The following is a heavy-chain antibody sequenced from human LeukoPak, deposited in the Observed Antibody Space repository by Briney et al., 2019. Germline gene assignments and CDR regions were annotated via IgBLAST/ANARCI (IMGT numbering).Heavy chain of an antibody. J-gene: IGHJ3*02. CDR2: INPNNGGT. Sequence: ASVKVSCKASGYAFTGYYMHWVRQAPGQGLEWMGRINPNNGGTNYAQKFQGRVTLTRDTSISTAYLELSRLRSDDTAMYYCARHREGYCSGGRCYLDAFDIWGQGTMVTVSS. CDR3: ARHREGYCSGGRCYLDAFDI. D-gene: IGHD2-15*01. V-gene: IGHV1-2*02. CDR1: GYAFTGYY.